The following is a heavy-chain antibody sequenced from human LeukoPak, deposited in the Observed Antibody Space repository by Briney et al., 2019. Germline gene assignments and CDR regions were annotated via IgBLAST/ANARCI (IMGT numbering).Heavy chain of an antibody. J-gene: IGHJ2*01. D-gene: IGHD1-26*01. Sequence: GGSLRLSCAASGFTFSSYSMNWVRQAPGKGLEWVSYISSSSSTLYYADSVKGRFTISRDNAKDSLYLQMNSLRAEDTAVYYCARGAGGSYHYWYFDLWGRGTLVTVSS. CDR1: GFTFSSYS. CDR3: ARGAGGSYHYWYFDL. V-gene: IGHV3-48*01. CDR2: ISSSSSTL.